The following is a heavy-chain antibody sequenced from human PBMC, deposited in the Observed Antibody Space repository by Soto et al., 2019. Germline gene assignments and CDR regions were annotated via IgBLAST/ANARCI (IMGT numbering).Heavy chain of an antibody. J-gene: IGHJ4*02. V-gene: IGHV3-48*02. CDR1: GFNFGIYG. CDR2: ISSSGSPV. CDR3: VSGIYDY. Sequence: GGSLRLSCVASGFNFGIYGMNWVRQAPGKGLEWVAHISSSGSPVYYTDSVKGRFTVSRDNAKNSLFLQLNSMRDEDTALYYCVSGIYDYWGQGTQVTVSS. D-gene: IGHD3-10*01.